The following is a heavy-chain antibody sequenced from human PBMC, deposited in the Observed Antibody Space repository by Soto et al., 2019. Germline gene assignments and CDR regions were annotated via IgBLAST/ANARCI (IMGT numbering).Heavy chain of an antibody. CDR2: IWYDGSNK. CDR3: ARDHSPLFDY. Sequence: QVQLVESGGGVVQPGRSLRLSCAASGSTFSSYGMHWVRQAPGKGLEWVAVIWYDGSNKYYADSVKGRFTISRDNSKNTLYLQMNSLRAEDTAVYYCARDHSPLFDYWGQGTLVTVSS. V-gene: IGHV3-33*01. J-gene: IGHJ4*02. D-gene: IGHD2-15*01. CDR1: GSTFSSYG.